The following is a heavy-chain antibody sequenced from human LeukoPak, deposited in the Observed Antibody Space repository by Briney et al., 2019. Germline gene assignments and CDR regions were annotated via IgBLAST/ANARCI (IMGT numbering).Heavy chain of an antibody. V-gene: IGHV3-30-3*01. CDR1: GFTFSSYA. Sequence: GGSLRLSCAASGFTFSSYAMHWVRQAPGKGLEWVAVISYDGSNKYYADSVKGRFTISRDNSKNTLYLQMNSLRAEDTAVYYCAKGDYDFWSGYYRGGFDYWGQGTLVTVSS. CDR2: ISYDGSNK. J-gene: IGHJ4*02. D-gene: IGHD3-3*01. CDR3: AKGDYDFWSGYYRGGFDY.